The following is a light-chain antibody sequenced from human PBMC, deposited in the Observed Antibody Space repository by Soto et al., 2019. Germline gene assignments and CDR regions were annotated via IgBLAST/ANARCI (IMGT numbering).Light chain of an antibody. CDR3: HQYTSPQWT. CDR2: GAS. V-gene: IGKV3-20*01. J-gene: IGKJ1*01. CDR1: QTVPGNY. Sequence: EIVLTQSPATLSLSPGERATLSCRASQTVPGNYLAWLQHKPGQAPRLLIYGASTRATGIPDRFSGSGSGTDFTLTIARLEPEDFAVYYCHQYTSPQWTLGQGTKVETK.